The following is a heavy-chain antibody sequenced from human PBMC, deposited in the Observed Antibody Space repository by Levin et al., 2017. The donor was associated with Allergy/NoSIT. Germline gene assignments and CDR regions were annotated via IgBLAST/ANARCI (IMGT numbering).Heavy chain of an antibody. V-gene: IGHV4-61*02. J-gene: IGHJ4*02. CDR2: IYTSGST. D-gene: IGHD3-10*01. Sequence: LRLSCTVSGGSISNGSYYWSWIRQPAGKGLEWIGRIYTSGSTNYNPSLKSRVTISVDTSKNQFSLKLSSVTAADTAVYYCAGRRITMVRGVIITNDYWGQGTLVTVSS. CDR3: AGRRITMVRGVIITNDY. CDR1: GGSISNGSYY.